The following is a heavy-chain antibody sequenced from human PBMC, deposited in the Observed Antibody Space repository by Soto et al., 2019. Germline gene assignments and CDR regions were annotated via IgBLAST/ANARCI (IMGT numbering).Heavy chain of an antibody. V-gene: IGHV3-23*01. CDR3: AKSLWFGELFLSRFDY. CDR1: GFTFSSFA. CDR2: ISGSGGST. Sequence: GGSLRLSCAASGFTFSSFAMSWVRQAPGKGLEWVSAISGSGGSTYYADSVKGRFTISRDNSKNTLYLQMNSLRAEDTAVYYCAKSLWFGELFLSRFDYWGQGTLVTV. J-gene: IGHJ4*02. D-gene: IGHD3-10*01.